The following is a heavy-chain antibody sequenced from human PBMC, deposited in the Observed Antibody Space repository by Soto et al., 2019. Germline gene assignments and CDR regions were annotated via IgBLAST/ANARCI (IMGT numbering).Heavy chain of an antibody. CDR2: INHSGST. Sequence: SETLSLTCAVYGGSFSGYYWSWIRQPPGKGLEWIGEINHSGSTNYNPSLKSRVTISVDTSKNQFSLKLSSVTAADTAVYYCAREGESGGYCSSTSCQSRNNWFDPWGQGTLVTVSS. D-gene: IGHD2-2*01. CDR3: AREGESGGYCSSTSCQSRNNWFDP. CDR1: GGSFSGYY. V-gene: IGHV4-34*01. J-gene: IGHJ5*02.